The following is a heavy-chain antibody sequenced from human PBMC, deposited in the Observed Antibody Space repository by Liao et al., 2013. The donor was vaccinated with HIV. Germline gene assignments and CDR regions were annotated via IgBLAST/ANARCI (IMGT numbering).Heavy chain of an antibody. D-gene: IGHD3-3*01. J-gene: IGHJ4*02. CDR3: ARRLSYYDVPPQIFDY. CDR1: GGSFSGYF. Sequence: QVQLRQWGAGLLKPSETLSLTCAVYGGSFSGYFWTWIRQPPGKGLEWIGEVDESGSTDYNPSLKSRVFMSVDRSKNQFSLKLSSVTAADTAVYYCARRLSYYDVPPQIFDYWGQGTLVTVSS. CDR2: VDESGST. V-gene: IGHV4-34*01.